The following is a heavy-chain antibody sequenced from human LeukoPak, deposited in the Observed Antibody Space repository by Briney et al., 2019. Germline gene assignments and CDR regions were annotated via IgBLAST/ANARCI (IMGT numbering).Heavy chain of an antibody. CDR2: ISGSGGST. V-gene: IGHV3-23*01. J-gene: IGHJ4*02. D-gene: IGHD4-11*01. CDR1: GFPFSSYA. Sequence: TGGSLRLSCAASGFPFSSYAVSWVRQAPGKGLEWVSAISGSGGSTYYADSVKGRFTISRDNSKNTLYLQMNSLRAEDTAVYYCAKISTVTAPLFDYWGQGTLVTVSS. CDR3: AKISTVTAPLFDY.